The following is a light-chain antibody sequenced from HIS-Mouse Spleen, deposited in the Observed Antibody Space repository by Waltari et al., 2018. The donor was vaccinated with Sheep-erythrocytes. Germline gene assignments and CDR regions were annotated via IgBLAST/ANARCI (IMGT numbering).Light chain of an antibody. J-gene: IGLJ1*01. CDR1: SSDVGGYNY. Sequence: QSALTQPRSVSGSPGQSVTISCTGTSSDVGGYNYVSLYQQHPGKAPKPMIYDVSKRPSGVPDRFSGSKSGNTASLTISGLQAEDEADYYCCSYAGSYNHVFATGTKVTVL. V-gene: IGLV2-11*01. CDR3: CSYAGSYNHV. CDR2: DVS.